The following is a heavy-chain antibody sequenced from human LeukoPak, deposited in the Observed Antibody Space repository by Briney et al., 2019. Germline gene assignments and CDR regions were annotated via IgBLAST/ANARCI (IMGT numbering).Heavy chain of an antibody. Sequence: ETLSLTCTVSGGSISSTTDYWGWIRQPPGKGLEWVSSISGSGSGGSTYYADSVKGRFTISRDNSKNTLYLQMNSLIAEDTAVYYCAKSGYNRFDYWGQGTRVTVSS. CDR3: AKSGYNRFDY. CDR1: GGSISSTTDY. V-gene: IGHV3-23*01. CDR2: ISGSGSGGST. D-gene: IGHD5-24*01. J-gene: IGHJ4*02.